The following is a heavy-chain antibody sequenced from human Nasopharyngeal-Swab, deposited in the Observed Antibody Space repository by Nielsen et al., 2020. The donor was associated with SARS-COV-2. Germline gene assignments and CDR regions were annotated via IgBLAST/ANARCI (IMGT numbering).Heavy chain of an antibody. V-gene: IGHV1-18*01. D-gene: IGHD3-9*01. Sequence: ASVKVSCKASGYTFTSYGISWVRQAPGQGLEWMGWISAYNGNTNYAQKPQGRVTMTTDTSTSTAYMELRSLRSDDTAVYYCARGTYYDILTGYYPWDYYGMDVWGQGTTVTVSS. J-gene: IGHJ6*02. CDR2: ISAYNGNT. CDR3: ARGTYYDILTGYYPWDYYGMDV. CDR1: GYTFTSYG.